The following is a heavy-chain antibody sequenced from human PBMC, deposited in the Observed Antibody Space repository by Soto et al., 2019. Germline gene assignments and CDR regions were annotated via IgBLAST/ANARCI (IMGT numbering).Heavy chain of an antibody. CDR3: AARYCSSTSCYRVEY. Sequence: SVKVSCKASGYTFTSYVISWLRQAPEQWLEWMGWISAYNGNTNYAQKLQGRVTMTRNTSISTAYMELSSLRSEDTAVYYCAARYCSSTSCYRVEYWGQGTLVTVSS. CDR2: ISAYNGNT. CDR1: GYTFTSYV. D-gene: IGHD2-2*01. V-gene: IGHV1-18*01. J-gene: IGHJ4*02.